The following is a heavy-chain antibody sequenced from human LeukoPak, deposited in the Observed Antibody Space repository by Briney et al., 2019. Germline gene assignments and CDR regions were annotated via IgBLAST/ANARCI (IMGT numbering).Heavy chain of an antibody. CDR1: GFTFSSYG. CDR2: IEKDGSNK. D-gene: IGHD3-10*01. Sequence: GGSLRLSCAASGFTFSSYGMHWVRQAPGKGLECVAFIEKDGSNKYYADSVKGRFTVSRDNSKNRLYLQMNSLRAEDTAVYYCASLPSGLLWFGERDYFDYWGQGTLVTVSS. J-gene: IGHJ4*02. CDR3: ASLPSGLLWFGERDYFDY. V-gene: IGHV3-30*02.